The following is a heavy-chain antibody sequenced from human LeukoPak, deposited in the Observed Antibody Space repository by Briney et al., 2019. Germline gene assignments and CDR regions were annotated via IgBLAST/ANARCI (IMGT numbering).Heavy chain of an antibody. V-gene: IGHV1-2*02. Sequence: ASVMVSCKASGYTFTGYYMHWVRQAPGQGLEWMGWINPYSGDTNSAQKFQGRVTMTRDTSISTAYMELSRLRSDDTAVYYCAREGADIVVVVAATSEQAFDIWGQGTMVTVSS. CDR1: GYTFTGYY. D-gene: IGHD2-15*01. CDR3: AREGADIVVVVAATSEQAFDI. CDR2: INPYSGDT. J-gene: IGHJ3*02.